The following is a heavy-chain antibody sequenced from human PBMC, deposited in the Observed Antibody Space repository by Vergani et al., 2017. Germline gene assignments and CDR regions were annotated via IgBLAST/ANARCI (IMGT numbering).Heavy chain of an antibody. Sequence: QVHLVESGGGVVQPGRPLRLSCAASGFSFSSYAMHWVRQAPGKGLEWVAIIWYDGSNKYYADSVKGRFTISRDNSKNTLYLQMNSLRAEDTAVYYCAKDSTTGTTAYYYGMDVWGQGTTVTVSS. CDR2: IWYDGSNK. J-gene: IGHJ6*02. D-gene: IGHD1-1*01. V-gene: IGHV3-33*06. CDR3: AKDSTTGTTAYYYGMDV. CDR1: GFSFSSYA.